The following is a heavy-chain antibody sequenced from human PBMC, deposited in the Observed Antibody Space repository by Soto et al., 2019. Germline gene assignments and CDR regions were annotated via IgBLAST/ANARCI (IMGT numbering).Heavy chain of an antibody. CDR3: ARDGSEWELLYYYYGMDV. CDR1: GYTFTSYG. V-gene: IGHV1-18*01. J-gene: IGHJ6*02. CDR2: ISAYNGNT. Sequence: GASVKLSCKASGYTFTSYGISRVRQAPGQGLEWMGWISAYNGNTNYAQKLQGRVTMTTDTSTSTAYMELRSLRSDDTAVYYCARDGSEWELLYYYYGMDVWGQGTTVTVSS. D-gene: IGHD1-26*01.